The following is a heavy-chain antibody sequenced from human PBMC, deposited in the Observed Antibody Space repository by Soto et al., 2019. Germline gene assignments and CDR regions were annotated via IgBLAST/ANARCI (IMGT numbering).Heavy chain of an antibody. CDR2: MNPNSGNT. Sequence: ASVKVSCKASGYTFTSYDINWVRQATGQGLEWMGWMNPNSGNTGYAQKFQGRVTMTRNTSISTAYMELSSLRSEDTAVYYCARGGVAAASYYYCYMDVWGKGTTVTVSS. V-gene: IGHV1-8*01. J-gene: IGHJ6*03. CDR3: ARGGVAAASYYYCYMDV. CDR1: GYTFTSYD. D-gene: IGHD6-13*01.